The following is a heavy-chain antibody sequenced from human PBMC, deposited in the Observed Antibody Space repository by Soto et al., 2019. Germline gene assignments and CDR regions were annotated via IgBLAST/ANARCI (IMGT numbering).Heavy chain of an antibody. V-gene: IGHV1-69*06. Sequence: ASVKVSCKASGGTFNSYSINWVRQAPGQGLEWMGGMIPILGTANYAQKFQGRVTITADKSTSTAYMELSTLRSEDTAMYYCAGLASGGLLDILEARPLGWPDPWGQGTLVTVSS. D-gene: IGHD6-6*01. CDR3: AGLASGGLLDILEARPLGWPDP. J-gene: IGHJ5*02. CDR2: MIPILGTA. CDR1: GGTFNSYS.